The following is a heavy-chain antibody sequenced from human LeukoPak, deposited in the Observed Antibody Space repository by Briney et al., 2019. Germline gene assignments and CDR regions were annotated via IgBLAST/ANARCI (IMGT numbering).Heavy chain of an antibody. D-gene: IGHD3-22*01. Sequence: PSETLSLTCTVSGGSISSSTYYWGWIRQPPGKGLEWIGSIYYSGSTYYNPPLKSRVTISVDTSKNQFSLKLSSVTAADTAVYYCARGVDYYDSSGLADYWGQGTLVTVSS. J-gene: IGHJ4*02. CDR1: GGSISSSTYY. V-gene: IGHV4-39*07. CDR2: IYYSGST. CDR3: ARGVDYYDSSGLADY.